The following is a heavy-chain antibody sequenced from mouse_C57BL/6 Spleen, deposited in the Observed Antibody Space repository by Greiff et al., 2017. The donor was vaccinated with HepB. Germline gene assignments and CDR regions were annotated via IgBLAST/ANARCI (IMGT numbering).Heavy chain of an antibody. V-gene: IGHV2-9-1*01. CDR1: GFSLTSYA. J-gene: IGHJ3*01. Sequence: VQLKESGPGLVAPSQSLSITCTVSGFSLTSYAISWVRQQPGKGLEWLGVIWPGGGTNYNLALKSRLSISKDNSKSQVFLKMNSLQTDDTARYYGARGHSSGYPAWCAYWGQGTLVTVSA. CDR2: IWPGGGT. D-gene: IGHD3-2*02. CDR3: ARGHSSGYPAWCAY.